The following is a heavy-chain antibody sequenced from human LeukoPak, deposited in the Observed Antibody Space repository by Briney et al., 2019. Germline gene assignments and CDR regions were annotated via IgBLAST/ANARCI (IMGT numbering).Heavy chain of an antibody. CDR1: GGSISSDY. D-gene: IGHD7-27*01. CDR3: ARVSQLGISPNYYYGMDV. Sequence: SETLSLTCTVSGGSISSDYWNWIRQPPGKGLEWIGYIYYSGSTNYNPSLKSRVAISIDTSKTQFSLKLSSVTAADTAVYYCARVSQLGISPNYYYGMDVWGQGTTVTVSS. J-gene: IGHJ6*02. CDR2: IYYSGST. V-gene: IGHV4-59*01.